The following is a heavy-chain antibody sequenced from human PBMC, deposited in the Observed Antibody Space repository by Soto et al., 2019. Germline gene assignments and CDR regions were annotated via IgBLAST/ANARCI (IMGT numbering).Heavy chain of an antibody. D-gene: IGHD3-10*01. V-gene: IGHV1-24*01. CDR1: GYTLTELS. CDR3: AKDAPQLPGAPDNWFDP. J-gene: IGHJ5*02. CDR2: FDPEDGET. Sequence: ASVKVSCKFSGYTLTELSMHWLRQAPGKGLEWMGGFDPEDGETLYAQKFQGRVTMTEDTSTDTLYLQMNSLRTEDTAVYYCAKDAPQLPGAPDNWFDPWGQGTLVTVSS.